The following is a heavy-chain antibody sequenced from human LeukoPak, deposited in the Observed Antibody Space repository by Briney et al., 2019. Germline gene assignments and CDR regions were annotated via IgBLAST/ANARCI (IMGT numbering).Heavy chain of an antibody. Sequence: PGGSLRLSCAASGFTFTMFSMNWLRQAPGKGLEWIAFIRGRSDTTYYADSVQGRFTISRDNAEDSVYLQMNSLRVEDTAVYYCAKDPWVDSSGTFDYWGQGTLVTVSS. V-gene: IGHV3-48*01. CDR2: IRGRSDTT. CDR1: GFTFTMFS. D-gene: IGHD3-22*01. J-gene: IGHJ4*02. CDR3: AKDPWVDSSGTFDY.